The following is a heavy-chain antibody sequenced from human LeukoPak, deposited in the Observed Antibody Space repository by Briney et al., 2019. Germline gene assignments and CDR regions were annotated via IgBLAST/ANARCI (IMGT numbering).Heavy chain of an antibody. CDR1: GFTFYDYA. CDR3: AKDIDSNGRGYFDY. CDR2: ISWNSGSI. V-gene: IGHV3-9*01. Sequence: GGSLRLSCAASGFTFYDYAMHWVRQAPGKGLEWVSGISWNSGSIGYADSVKGRFTVSRDNAKNSLYLQMNSLRAEDTALYYCAKDIDSNGRGYFDYWGQGTLVTVSS. D-gene: IGHD3-10*01. J-gene: IGHJ4*02.